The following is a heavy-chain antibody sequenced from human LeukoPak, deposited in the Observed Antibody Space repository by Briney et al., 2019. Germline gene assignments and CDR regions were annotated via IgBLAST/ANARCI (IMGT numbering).Heavy chain of an antibody. CDR3: VKVAKYYYGSETYYFFEH. V-gene: IGHV3-7*01. D-gene: IGHD3-10*01. J-gene: IGHJ4*02. Sequence: GGSLRLSCAASGFTFTTYWMSWVRQLPGKGLEWVANINQDGTERYYVDSVKGRFTISRDNAKNSLDLQMNSLRVEDTGIYYCVKVAKYYYGSETYYFFEHWGQGTPVTASS. CDR1: GFTFTTYW. CDR2: INQDGTER.